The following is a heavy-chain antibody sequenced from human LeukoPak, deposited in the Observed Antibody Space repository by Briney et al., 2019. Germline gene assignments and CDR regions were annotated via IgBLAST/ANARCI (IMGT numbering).Heavy chain of an antibody. CDR1: GFSFSGHW. Sequence: GGSLRLSCTASGFSFSGHWMHWARQLPGKGLGWVSRISPTGSTTSYADSVKGRFTVSRDNAKNTLYLQVNNLRAENTAVYYCARGPNSNWSGLDFWGQGTLLTVSS. CDR3: ARGPNSNWSGLDF. D-gene: IGHD6-6*01. J-gene: IGHJ4*02. CDR2: ISPTGSTT. V-gene: IGHV3-74*01.